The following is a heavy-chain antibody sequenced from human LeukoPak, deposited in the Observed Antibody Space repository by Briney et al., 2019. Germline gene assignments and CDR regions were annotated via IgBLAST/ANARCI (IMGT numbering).Heavy chain of an antibody. Sequence: SVKVSCKASGGSFSNYAISWVRQAPGPGLEWMGGIIPILGSATYAQHFQGRVTITMDESTTTAYMELSSLRPGDTAVFYCARGERAIPIYYWGQGTLVTVSS. CDR1: GGSFSNYA. V-gene: IGHV1-69*05. J-gene: IGHJ4*02. D-gene: IGHD3-10*01. CDR3: ARGERAIPIYY. CDR2: IIPILGSA.